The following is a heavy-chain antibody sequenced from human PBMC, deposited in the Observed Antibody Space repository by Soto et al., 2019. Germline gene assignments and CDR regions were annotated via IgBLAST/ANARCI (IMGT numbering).Heavy chain of an antibody. CDR1: GYTFTSYR. V-gene: IGHV1-18*01. CDR3: ARVVLEGRYFDRFDY. CDR2: ISAYNGHT. D-gene: IGHD3-9*01. Sequence: QVQLVQSGAEVKKPGASVKVSCKAYGYTFTSYRISWVRQAPGQGLEWMGWISAYNGHTNYAQKLQGRVTMTTDTSTSTVYMELRSLRSDDTAVYYCARVVLEGRYFDRFDYWGQGTLVTVSS. J-gene: IGHJ4*02.